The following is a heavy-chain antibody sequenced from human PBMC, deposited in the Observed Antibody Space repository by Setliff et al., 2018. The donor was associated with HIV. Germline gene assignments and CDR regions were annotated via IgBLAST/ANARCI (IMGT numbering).Heavy chain of an antibody. D-gene: IGHD4-17*01. CDR1: GYSLDSGYY. V-gene: IGHV4-38-2*02. CDR3: VRQHGDYAFGP. Sequence: SETLSLTCTVSGYSLDSGYYWAWIRQPPGKGPEWIGSIYYGEHTYHNPSLKSRVTLSLDTSVNKFSLNLTSVTAADTAMYYCVRQHGDYAFGPWGQGTLVTVSS. J-gene: IGHJ5*02. CDR2: IYYGEHT.